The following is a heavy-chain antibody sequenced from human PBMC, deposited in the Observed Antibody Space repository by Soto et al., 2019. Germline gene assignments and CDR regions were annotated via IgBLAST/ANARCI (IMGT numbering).Heavy chain of an antibody. CDR2: INSSSSDS. J-gene: IGHJ4*02. CDR1: GYTFTGYT. D-gene: IGHD2-8*01. V-gene: IGHV1-2*02. CDR3: ATEMATIKGFFDK. Sequence: QAHLVQSGAEVKKPGASVKVSCKASGYTFTGYTFHWVRQAPGQGLEWMAWINSSSSDSSFAPKIQGRVTVTMDEPSSTAYMELTRLRSDDTAVYYCATEMATIKGFFDKWGQGTPVAVSS.